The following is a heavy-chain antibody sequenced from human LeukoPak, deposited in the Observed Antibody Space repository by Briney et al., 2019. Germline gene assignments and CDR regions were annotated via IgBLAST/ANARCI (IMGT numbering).Heavy chain of an antibody. CDR2: IWYDGTNK. J-gene: IGHJ4*02. CDR3: ARDQRVFSYSKYYFDY. Sequence: QPGRSLRLSCAASGFSFSSYGMHWVRQAPGKGLEWVAVIWYDGTNKYYADSVKGRFTISRDNSKNTLYLQMNSLRAEDTAVYYCARDQRVFSYSKYYFDYWGQGTLVTVSS. V-gene: IGHV3-33*01. CDR1: GFSFSSYG. D-gene: IGHD3-10*01.